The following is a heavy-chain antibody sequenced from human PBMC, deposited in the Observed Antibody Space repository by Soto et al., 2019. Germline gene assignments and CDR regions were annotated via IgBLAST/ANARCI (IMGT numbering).Heavy chain of an antibody. CDR2: IIPVVGTP. V-gene: IGHV1-69*06. J-gene: IGHJ4*02. Sequence: SVKVSCKASGYSFSSHAITWVRQAPGQGLEWMGGIIPVVGTPSYAQKFQGRGTISADKSTNTSYLELRSLRSEDTAVYYCARGGALSTSWYWGDGLDSWGQGTQVTVSS. D-gene: IGHD6-13*01. CDR3: ARGGALSTSWYWGDGLDS. CDR1: GYSFSSHA.